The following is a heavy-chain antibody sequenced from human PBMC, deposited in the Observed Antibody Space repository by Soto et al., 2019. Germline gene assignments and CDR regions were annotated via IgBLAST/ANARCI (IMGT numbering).Heavy chain of an antibody. Sequence: PGGSLRLSCAASGFTFSSYSMNWVRQAPGKGLEWVSSISSSSSYIYYADSVKGRFTISRDNAKNSLYLQMNSLRAEDTAVYYCARDRVITGTYYYYYYYMDVWGKGTTVTVS. V-gene: IGHV3-21*01. D-gene: IGHD1-7*01. CDR1: GFTFSSYS. CDR3: ARDRVITGTYYYYYYYMDV. J-gene: IGHJ6*03. CDR2: ISSSSSYI.